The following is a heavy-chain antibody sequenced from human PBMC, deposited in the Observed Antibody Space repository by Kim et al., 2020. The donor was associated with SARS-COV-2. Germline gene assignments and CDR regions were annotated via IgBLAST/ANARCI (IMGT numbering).Heavy chain of an antibody. CDR3: ARDSYGGIQLWLRGGWFDP. CDR2: INTNTGNP. Sequence: ASVKVSCKASGYTFTSYAMNWVRQAPGQGLEWMGWINTNTGNPTYAQGFTGRFVFSLDTSVSTAYLQISSLKAEDTAVYYCARDSYGGIQLWLRGGWFDPWGQGTLVTVSS. CDR1: GYTFTSYA. J-gene: IGHJ5*02. V-gene: IGHV7-4-1*02. D-gene: IGHD5-18*01.